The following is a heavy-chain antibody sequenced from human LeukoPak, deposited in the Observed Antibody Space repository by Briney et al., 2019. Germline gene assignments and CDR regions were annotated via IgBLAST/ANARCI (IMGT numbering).Heavy chain of an antibody. CDR1: GYSISTGYY. D-gene: IGHD2-2*02. CDR2: IYHSGIT. J-gene: IGHJ3*02. CDR3: ARPVGYCSSASCYIRWNVFDI. V-gene: IGHV4-38-2*01. Sequence: SETLSLTCAVSGYSISTGYYWGWIRQPPGKGLEWIGSIYHSGITYYNPSLESRVTISGDTSKNTFSLKLTSVTAADTAVYYCARPVGYCSSASCYIRWNVFDIWGQGTMVTVSS.